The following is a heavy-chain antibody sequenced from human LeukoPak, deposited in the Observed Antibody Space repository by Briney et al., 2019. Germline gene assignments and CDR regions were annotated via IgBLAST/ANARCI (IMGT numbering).Heavy chain of an antibody. CDR2: IYYSGST. Sequence: SCKGSGYTIGSFGSYWIAWVRRMPGKGLEWIGYIYYSGSTYYNPSLKSRVTISVDTSKNQFSLKLSSVTAADTAVYYCARHDYGGKNWFDPWGQGTLVTVSS. V-gene: IGHV4-31*02. D-gene: IGHD4-23*01. CDR3: ARHDYGGKNWFDP. CDR1: GYTIGSFGSY. J-gene: IGHJ5*02.